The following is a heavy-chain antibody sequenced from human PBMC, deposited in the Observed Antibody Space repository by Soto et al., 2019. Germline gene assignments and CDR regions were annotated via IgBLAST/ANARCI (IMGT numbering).Heavy chain of an antibody. CDR3: ARVPTGKCGVWNY. CDR1: GFTFSSYW. Sequence: EEQLVESGGGLVQPGGSLRLSCAASGFTFSSYWMHWVRQAPGKGLVWVSRINPGGSITAYADSVKGRFTISRDNAKNTLYLQMNTLRGDDTAVYYCARVPTGKCGVWNYWGQGTLVTVSS. V-gene: IGHV3-74*01. D-gene: IGHD2-21*01. J-gene: IGHJ4*02. CDR2: INPGGSIT.